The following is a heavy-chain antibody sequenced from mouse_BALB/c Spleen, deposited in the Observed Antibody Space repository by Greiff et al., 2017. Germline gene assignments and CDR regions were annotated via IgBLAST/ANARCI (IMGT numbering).Heavy chain of an antibody. CDR2: ISYDGSN. Sequence: DVQLQESGPGLVKPSQSLSLTCSVTGYSITSGYYWNWIRQFPGNKLEWMGYISYDGSNNYNPSLKNRISITRDTSKNQFFLKLNSVTTEDTATYYCARDHYYAWFAYWGQGTLVTVSA. CDR3: ARDHYYAWFAY. J-gene: IGHJ3*01. D-gene: IGHD1-2*01. CDR1: GYSITSGYY. V-gene: IGHV3-6*02.